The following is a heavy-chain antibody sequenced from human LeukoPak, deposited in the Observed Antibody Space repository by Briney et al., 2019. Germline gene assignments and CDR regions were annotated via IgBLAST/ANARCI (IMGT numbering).Heavy chain of an antibody. Sequence: ASVKVSCKASGYTFTSYYIHWVRQAPGQGLEWMGWINPNTGGTNYAQKFQGRVTMTRDTSISTANMELSRLRSDDTAVYFCATSIGDYYDSSALDYWGQGTLVTVSS. CDR3: ATSIGDYYDSSALDY. V-gene: IGHV1-2*02. D-gene: IGHD3-22*01. J-gene: IGHJ4*02. CDR1: GYTFTSYY. CDR2: INPNTGGT.